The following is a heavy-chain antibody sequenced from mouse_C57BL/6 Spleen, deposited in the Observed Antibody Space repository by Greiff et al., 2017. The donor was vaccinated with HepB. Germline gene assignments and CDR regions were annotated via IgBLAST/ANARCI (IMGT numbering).Heavy chain of an antibody. CDR1: GYAFSSSW. CDR3: APYYYGSSYGYFDV. J-gene: IGHJ1*03. Sequence: VQLQQSGPELVKPGASVKISCTASGYAFSSSWMNWVKQRPGKGLEWIGRIYPGDGDTNYNGKCKGKATLTADKSSSTAYMQLSSLTSEDSAVYFCAPYYYGSSYGYFDVWGTGTTVTVSA. V-gene: IGHV1-82*01. CDR2: IYPGDGDT. D-gene: IGHD1-1*01.